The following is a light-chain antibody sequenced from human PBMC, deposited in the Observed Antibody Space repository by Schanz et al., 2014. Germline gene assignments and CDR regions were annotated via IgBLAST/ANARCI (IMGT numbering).Light chain of an antibody. V-gene: IGKV1-39*01. Sequence: DIQMTQSPSSLSASVGDRVTITCRASESISRYLNWYQQKPGKAPKILIYAASSLQSGVPSRFSGSGSGTDFTLTISGLQPEDVAIYYCQQSYDRPPITFGQGTRLE. CDR3: QQSYDRPPIT. CDR1: ESISRY. J-gene: IGKJ5*01. CDR2: AAS.